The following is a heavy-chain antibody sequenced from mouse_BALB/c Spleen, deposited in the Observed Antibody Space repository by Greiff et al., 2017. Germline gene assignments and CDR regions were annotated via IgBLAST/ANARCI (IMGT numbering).Heavy chain of an antibody. CDR2: ISYDGSN. CDR1: GYSITSGYY. J-gene: IGHJ3*01. V-gene: IGHV3-6*02. Sequence: EVKLQESGPGLVKPSQSLSLTCSVTGYSITSGYYWNWIRQFPGNKLEWMGYISYDGSNNYNPSLKNRISITRDTSKNQFFLKLNSVTTEDTATYYCARIYDYLAWFAYWGQGTLVTVSA. CDR3: ARIYDYLAWFAY. D-gene: IGHD2-4*01.